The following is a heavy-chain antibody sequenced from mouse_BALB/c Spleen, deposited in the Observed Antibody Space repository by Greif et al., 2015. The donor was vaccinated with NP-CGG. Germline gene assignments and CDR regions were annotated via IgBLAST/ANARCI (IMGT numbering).Heavy chain of an antibody. Sequence: QVQLKESAAELARPGASVKMSCKASGYTFTSYTMHWVKQRPGQGLEWIGYINPSSGYTEYNQKFKDKTTLTADKSSSTAYMQLSSLTSEDSAVYYWASLYGNSLAYWGQGTLVTVSA. CDR2: INPSSGYT. CDR3: ASLYGNSLAY. D-gene: IGHD2-1*01. V-gene: IGHV1-4*02. J-gene: IGHJ3*01. CDR1: GYTFTSYT.